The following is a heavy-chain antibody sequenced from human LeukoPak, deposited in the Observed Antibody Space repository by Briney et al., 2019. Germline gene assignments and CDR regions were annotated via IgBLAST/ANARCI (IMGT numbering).Heavy chain of an antibody. V-gene: IGHV3-53*01. CDR1: GFTVSSNY. J-gene: IGHJ3*02. Sequence: GGSLRLSCAASGFTVSSNYMSWVRQAPGKGLEWVSVIYSGGSTYYADSVKGRFTISRDNSKNTLYLQMNSLRAEDTAVYYCAKGIAAAGTHNAFDIWGQGTMVTVSS. CDR3: AKGIAAAGTHNAFDI. D-gene: IGHD6-13*01. CDR2: IYSGGST.